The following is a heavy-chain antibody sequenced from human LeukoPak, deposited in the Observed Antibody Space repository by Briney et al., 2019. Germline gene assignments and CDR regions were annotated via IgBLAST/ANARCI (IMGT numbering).Heavy chain of an antibody. J-gene: IGHJ4*02. D-gene: IGHD2-8*02. V-gene: IGHV3-23*01. Sequence: GRSLRLSCAASGFTFSNYALHWVRQPPGKGLEWVSSIFPSGGEIHYADSVRGRFTISRDNSKSTLSLQMNSLRVEDTAIYYCATYRQVLLPFESWGQGTLVTVSS. CDR1: GFTFSNYA. CDR2: IFPSGGEI. CDR3: ATYRQVLLPFES.